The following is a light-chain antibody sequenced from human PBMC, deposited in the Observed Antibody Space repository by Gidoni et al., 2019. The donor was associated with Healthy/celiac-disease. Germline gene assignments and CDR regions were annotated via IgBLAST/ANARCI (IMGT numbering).Light chain of an antibody. V-gene: IGKV1D-8*01. J-gene: IGKJ4*02. Sequence: IWMPQSPSLLSASAGDRVTVSCRLSQSISSYLAWYQQKPGKAPELLIYAASTLQSGVPSRFSGSGSGTDFTLTISCLQSEDFATYYCQQCYSFPRTFGEGTKVEIK. CDR3: QQCYSFPRT. CDR1: QSISSY. CDR2: AAS.